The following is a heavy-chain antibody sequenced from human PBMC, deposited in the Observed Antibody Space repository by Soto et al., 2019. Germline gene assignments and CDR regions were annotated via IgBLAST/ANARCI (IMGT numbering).Heavy chain of an antibody. J-gene: IGHJ4*02. CDR1: GFTFSSYS. V-gene: IGHV3-21*01. CDR3: ARVIYCSGGSCHYYFDY. Sequence: EVQLVESGGGLVKPGGSLRLSCAASGFTFSSYSMNWVRQAPGKGLEWVSSISSSSSYIYYADSVKGRFTISRDNAKNSLYLQMNGLRAEDTAVYYCARVIYCSGGSCHYYFDYWGQGTLVTVSS. D-gene: IGHD2-15*01. CDR2: ISSSSSYI.